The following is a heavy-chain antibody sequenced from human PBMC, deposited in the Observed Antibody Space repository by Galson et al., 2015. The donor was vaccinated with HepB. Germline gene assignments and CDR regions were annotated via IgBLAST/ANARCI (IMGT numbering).Heavy chain of an antibody. J-gene: IGHJ4*02. CDR1: GFIFSDHY. D-gene: IGHD1-26*01. CDR2: SRHKARSYST. V-gene: IGHV3-72*01. Sequence: SLRLSCAASGFIFSDHYIDWVRQAPGKGLEWVGRSRHKARSYSTEYAASVKGRFTIARDHTQNSVTLQMNRLGTEDTAVYYCARTAAYGYNGYADLASWGQGTLVTVSS. CDR3: ARTAAYGYNGYADLAS.